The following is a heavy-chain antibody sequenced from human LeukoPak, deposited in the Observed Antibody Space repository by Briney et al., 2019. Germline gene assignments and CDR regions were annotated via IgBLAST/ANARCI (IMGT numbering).Heavy chain of an antibody. D-gene: IGHD5-12*01. CDR3: ARSGPFHYYYMDV. Sequence: SQTLSLTCTVSGGSISSGGYYWSWIRQHPGKGLEWIGYIYYSGSTYYNPSLKSRVTKSVDTSKNQFSLKLSSVTAADTAVYYCARSGPFHYYYMDVWGKGTTVTVSS. J-gene: IGHJ6*03. V-gene: IGHV4-31*03. CDR2: IYYSGST. CDR1: GGSISSGGYY.